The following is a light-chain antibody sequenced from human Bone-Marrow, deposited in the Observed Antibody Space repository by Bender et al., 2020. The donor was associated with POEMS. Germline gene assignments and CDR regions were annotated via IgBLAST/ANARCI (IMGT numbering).Light chain of an antibody. Sequence: QSALTQPASVSGSPGQSITISCTGTNSDIAAYKYVSWYQHHPGKAPKVIVYEVSNRPSGVSIRFSGSKSGNTAFLTISGLQAEDEANYYCSSYTSGSTWVFGGGTKLTVL. J-gene: IGLJ3*02. V-gene: IGLV2-14*01. CDR3: SSYTSGSTWV. CDR1: NSDIAAYKY. CDR2: EVS.